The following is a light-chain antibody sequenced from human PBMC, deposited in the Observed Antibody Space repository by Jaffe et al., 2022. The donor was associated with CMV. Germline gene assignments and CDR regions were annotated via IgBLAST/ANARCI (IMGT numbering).Light chain of an antibody. V-gene: IGKV1-27*01. Sequence: DIQMTQSPASLSASVGDTISITCRASQDIGRYLAWYQQKPAKVPTLLIYNVSTLYAGVPSRFSGSGSATDFTLTITGLQPEDFATYYCQRYSSAPRTFGQGTKVEI. CDR1: QDIGRY. CDR3: QRYSSAPRT. J-gene: IGKJ1*01. CDR2: NVS.